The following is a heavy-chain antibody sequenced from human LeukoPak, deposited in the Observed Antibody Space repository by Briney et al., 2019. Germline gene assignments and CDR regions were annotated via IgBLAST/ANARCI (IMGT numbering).Heavy chain of an antibody. D-gene: IGHD4-17*01. CDR3: APIFGDYSDFDS. CDR2: ITHFGST. V-gene: IGHV4-34*01. Sequence: PSETLSLTCAVYGGSLTTYFWSWIRQPPGKGLERIGEITHFGSTNYNPSLRGRVTISRDTSKNQFSLRLTSVTAADMAVYYCAPIFGDYSDFDSWGQGTLVTVSS. CDR1: GGSLTTYF. J-gene: IGHJ4*01.